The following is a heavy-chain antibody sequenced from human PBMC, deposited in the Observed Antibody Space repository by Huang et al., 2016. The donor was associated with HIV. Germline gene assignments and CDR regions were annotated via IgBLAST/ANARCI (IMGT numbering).Heavy chain of an antibody. CDR2: IYRGVST. V-gene: IGHV4-30-4*01. Sequence: QVQLQESGPGLVKPSQTLSLTCTVSGASISKGGYYWSWIRLPPGKGPEWIGFIYRGVSTDYNPSLKSRAVISVEKSKNQFSLKLNSVTAADTAVYYCARDPDEREGYWGQGTLVTVSS. CDR1: GASISKGGYY. J-gene: IGHJ4*02. D-gene: IGHD1-26*01. CDR3: ARDPDEREGY.